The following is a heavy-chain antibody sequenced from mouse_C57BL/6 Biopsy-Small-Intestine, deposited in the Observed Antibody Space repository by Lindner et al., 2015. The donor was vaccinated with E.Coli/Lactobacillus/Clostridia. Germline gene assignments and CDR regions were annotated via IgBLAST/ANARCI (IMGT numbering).Heavy chain of an antibody. CDR1: GYTFSNSW. CDR3: ARGTTAVPFDY. Sequence: VQLQESGPELVKPGASVKISCKASGYTFSNSWMNWVKQRPGKDLEWIGWIYPGDGDIKYNEDFKGKATLTADKSSSTAYMQLSSLTSEDSAVYFCARGTTAVPFDYWGQGSSLTVSS. D-gene: IGHD1-2*01. CDR2: IYPGDGDI. V-gene: IGHV1-82*01. J-gene: IGHJ2*02.